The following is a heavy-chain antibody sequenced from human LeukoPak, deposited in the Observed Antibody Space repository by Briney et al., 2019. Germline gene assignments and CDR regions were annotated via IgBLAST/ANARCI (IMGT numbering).Heavy chain of an antibody. V-gene: IGHV3-23*01. CDR2: IGGSGART. CDR3: ANDANYLRSGSFFIPFDY. Sequence: GGSLRLSCAASGFTFSRTAMSWVRQAPGKGLQWVATIGGSGARTYYAASVKGRFNISRDNYKNTLYLQLNSLRTEDTAIYYCANDANYLRSGSFFIPFDYWGQGTLVTVHS. CDR1: GFTFSRTA. D-gene: IGHD4/OR15-4a*01. J-gene: IGHJ4*02.